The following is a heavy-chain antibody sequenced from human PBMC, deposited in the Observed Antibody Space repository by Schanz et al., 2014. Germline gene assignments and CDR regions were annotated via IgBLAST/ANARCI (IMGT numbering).Heavy chain of an antibody. J-gene: IGHJ5*01. CDR2: IYSTGST. Sequence: WTWIRQPAGKGLEWIGRIYSTGSTNYNPSLKSRVTISKDTSKNQFSLKLTSVTAADTAVYYCARDMVENWFDSWGQGTLVTVSS. CDR3: ARDMVENWFDS. D-gene: IGHD3-10*01. V-gene: IGHV4-61*02.